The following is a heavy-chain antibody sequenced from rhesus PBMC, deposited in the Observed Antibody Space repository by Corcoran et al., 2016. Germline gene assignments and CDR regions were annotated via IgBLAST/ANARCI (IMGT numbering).Heavy chain of an antibody. J-gene: IGHJ4*01. V-gene: IGHV4-122*02. Sequence: QVQLQESGPGLVKPSETLSLTCAVSGGSISSGYYYWSWIRHPPGKGLEWVGYITYSGSTSYNPSLKSRVTISRDTSKNQFSLKLISVTAADTAVYYCARTQRLVFDYWGQGVLVTVSS. CDR2: ITYSGST. D-gene: IGHD6-31*01. CDR1: GGSISSGYYY. CDR3: ARTQRLVFDY.